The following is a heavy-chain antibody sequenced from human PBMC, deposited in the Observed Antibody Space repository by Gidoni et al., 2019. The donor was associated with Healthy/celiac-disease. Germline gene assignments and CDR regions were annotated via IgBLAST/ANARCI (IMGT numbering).Heavy chain of an antibody. CDR3: TSNTGATSDAFDI. J-gene: IGHJ3*02. CDR2: IRSKANSYAT. D-gene: IGHD1-26*01. Sequence: EVQLVESGGGLVQPGGSLKLSCAASGFTFSGSAMHWVRQASGKGLEWVGRIRSKANSYATAYAASVKGRFTISRDDSKNTAYLQMNSLKTEDTAVYYCTSNTGATSDAFDIWGQGTMVTVSS. V-gene: IGHV3-73*02. CDR1: GFTFSGSA.